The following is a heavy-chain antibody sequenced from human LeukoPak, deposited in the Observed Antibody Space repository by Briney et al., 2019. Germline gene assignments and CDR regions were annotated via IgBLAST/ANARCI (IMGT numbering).Heavy chain of an antibody. Sequence: GGSLRLSCAASGFTVSGNYMSWARQAPGKGLEWVALISYDGSNKYYSDSVKGRFTISRDDSKNTLSLQMNSLRPEDTAVYYCARDAKPTYCTSTTCPGYFDTWGPGNLVTVSS. CDR3: ARDAKPTYCTSTTCPGYFDT. J-gene: IGHJ4*02. CDR1: GFTVSGNY. CDR2: ISYDGSNK. D-gene: IGHD2-2*01. V-gene: IGHV3-30*03.